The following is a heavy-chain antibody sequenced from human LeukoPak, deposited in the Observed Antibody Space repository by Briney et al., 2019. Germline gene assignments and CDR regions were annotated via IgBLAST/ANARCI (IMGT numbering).Heavy chain of an antibody. Sequence: SETLSLTCTVSGGSISSYYWSWIRQPPGKGLEWIGYIYYSGSTNYNPSLKSRVIISVDTSKNQFSLKLSSVTAADTAVYYCASSHRGIDAFDIWGQGTMVTVSS. CDR3: ASSHRGIDAFDI. D-gene: IGHD6-13*01. J-gene: IGHJ3*02. V-gene: IGHV4-59*08. CDR2: IYYSGST. CDR1: GGSISSYY.